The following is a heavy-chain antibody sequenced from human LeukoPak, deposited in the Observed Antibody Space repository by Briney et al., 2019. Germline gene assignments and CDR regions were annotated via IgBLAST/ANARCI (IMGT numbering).Heavy chain of an antibody. J-gene: IGHJ4*02. V-gene: IGHV1-46*01. CDR3: ARVPYDSSGYYYQFDY. D-gene: IGHD3-22*01. CDR2: INPSGGST. Sequence: ASVKVPCKASGYTFTSYYMHWARQAPGQGLEWMGIINPSGGSTSYAQKFQGRVTMTRDTSTSTVYMELSSLRSEDTAVYYCARVPYDSSGYYYQFDYWGQGTLVTVSS. CDR1: GYTFTSYY.